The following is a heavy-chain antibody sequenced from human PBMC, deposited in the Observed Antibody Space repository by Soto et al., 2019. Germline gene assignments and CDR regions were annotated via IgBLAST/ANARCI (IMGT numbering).Heavy chain of an antibody. J-gene: IGHJ5*02. D-gene: IGHD2-2*01. V-gene: IGHV1-2*02. CDR2: INPNSGNT. Sequence: VKVSCKASGYSFTANSMHWGRQAPGQGLEWMGWINPNSGNTNYAQKFQGRVTMTRNTSISTAYMELSSLRSEDTAVYYCAIVVVPAAHWFDPWGQGTLVTVSS. CDR1: GYSFTANS. CDR3: AIVVVPAAHWFDP.